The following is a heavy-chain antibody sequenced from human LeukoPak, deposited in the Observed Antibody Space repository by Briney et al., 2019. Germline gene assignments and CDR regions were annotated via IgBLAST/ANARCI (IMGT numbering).Heavy chain of an antibody. V-gene: IGHV4-39*01. CDR3: STAYNWNYTVFH. CDR2: MYYRGST. CDR1: GDSISSSNYY. D-gene: IGHD1-7*01. J-gene: IGHJ4*02. Sequence: PSETLSLTCTVSGDSISSSNYYWGWIRQSPGRGLEWIGSMYYRGSTDYNPSLKSRVTISADTSKNPVSLKLSSVTAADTAVYYCSTAYNWNYTVFHRGQGTLVTVSS.